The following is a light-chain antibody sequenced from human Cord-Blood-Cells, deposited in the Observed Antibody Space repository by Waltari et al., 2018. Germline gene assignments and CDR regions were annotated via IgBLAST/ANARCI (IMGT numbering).Light chain of an antibody. J-gene: IGKJ2*02. CDR3: QQYYSYPRT. CDR2: AAS. CDR1: QGISSY. V-gene: IGKV1-8*01. Sequence: AIRMTQSPSSLSASTGDRVTITCRASQGISSYLAWNQQKPGKAPKLLIYAASTLQSGVPSRFSGSGSGTDFTLTISCLQSEDFATYYCQQYYSYPRTFGQGTKLEIK.